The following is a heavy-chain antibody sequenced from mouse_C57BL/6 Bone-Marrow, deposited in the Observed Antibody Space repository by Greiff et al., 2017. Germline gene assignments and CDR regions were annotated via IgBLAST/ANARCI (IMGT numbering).Heavy chain of an antibody. CDR2: IYPGDGDT. J-gene: IGHJ3*01. CDR1: GYAFSSSW. V-gene: IGHV1-82*01. CDR3: ALRFAY. Sequence: VQLQESGPELVKPGASVKIPCKASGYAFSSSWMNWVKQRPGKGLEWIGRIYPGDGDTNYNGKFKGKATLTADKSSSTAYMQLSSLTSEDSAVYFCALRFAYWGQGTLVTVSA.